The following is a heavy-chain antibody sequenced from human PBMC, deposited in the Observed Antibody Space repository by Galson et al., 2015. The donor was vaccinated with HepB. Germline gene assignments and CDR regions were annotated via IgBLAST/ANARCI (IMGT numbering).Heavy chain of an antibody. CDR1: GFTFSSYE. Sequence: SLRLSCAASGFTFSSYEMNWVRQAPGKGLEWISYIRSGSLTIYYADSVRGRFTISRDNANNSLYLQMNSLRAEDSAVYFCARDYDRFDFWGRGTLVTVSS. V-gene: IGHV3-48*03. CDR3: ARDYDRFDF. CDR2: IRSGSLTI. J-gene: IGHJ4*02. D-gene: IGHD3-16*01.